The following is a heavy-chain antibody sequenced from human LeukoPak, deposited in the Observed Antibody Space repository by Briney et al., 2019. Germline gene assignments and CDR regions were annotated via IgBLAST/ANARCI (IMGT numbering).Heavy chain of an antibody. Sequence: GGSLRLSCAASGFTFSSYSMNWVRRAPGKGLEWVSSISSSSSYIYYADSVKGRFTISRDNAKNSLYLQMNSLRAEDTAVYYCARAVDVSITLTDVWGQGTTVTVSS. V-gene: IGHV3-21*01. CDR2: ISSSSSYI. D-gene: IGHD3-10*01. CDR1: GFTFSSYS. J-gene: IGHJ6*02. CDR3: ARAVDVSITLTDV.